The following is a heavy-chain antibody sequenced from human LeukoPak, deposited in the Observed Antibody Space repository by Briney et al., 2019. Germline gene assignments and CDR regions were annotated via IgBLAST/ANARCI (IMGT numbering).Heavy chain of an antibody. CDR3: ARKYYYDSSTYYSFDN. D-gene: IGHD3-22*01. Sequence: GGSLRLSCTASGFTFSTYTMNWVRQAPGKGLERVSSISSSSGYIYYADSVKGRFTVSRDNAENSVYLQMNSLRAEDTAMYYCARKYYYDSSTYYSFDNWGQGTLVTVSS. J-gene: IGHJ4*02. CDR2: ISSSSGYI. CDR1: GFTFSTYT. V-gene: IGHV3-21*01.